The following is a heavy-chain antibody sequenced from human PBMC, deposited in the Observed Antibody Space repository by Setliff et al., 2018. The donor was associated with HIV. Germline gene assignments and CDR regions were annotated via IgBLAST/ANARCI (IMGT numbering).Heavy chain of an antibody. CDR3: ATDLHWAFDY. CDR1: GFTFSTYP. CDR2: IYPDSNNI. V-gene: IGHV3-48*01. J-gene: IGHJ4*02. D-gene: IGHD7-27*01. Sequence: LRLSCAASGFTFSTYPMNWVRQAPGKGLEWVSHIYPDSNNIDYTDSVKGRFTISRDNAKNSLYLQMNSLRAEDAAVYYCATDLHWAFDYWGQGSLVTVSS.